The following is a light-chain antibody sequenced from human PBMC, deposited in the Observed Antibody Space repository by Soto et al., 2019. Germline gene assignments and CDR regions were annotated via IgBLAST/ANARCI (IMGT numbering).Light chain of an antibody. V-gene: IGKV3-20*01. CDR2: GAS. Sequence: EIVLTQSPGTQSLSPGERVTLSCRASQSVSSIYLAWYQQKPGQAPRLLIYGASTRATGIPDRFSGSGSGTDFSLTISSLQSEDFAVYYCQQYHIYSGTFGQGTKVDIK. J-gene: IGKJ1*01. CDR3: QQYHIYSGT. CDR1: QSVSSIY.